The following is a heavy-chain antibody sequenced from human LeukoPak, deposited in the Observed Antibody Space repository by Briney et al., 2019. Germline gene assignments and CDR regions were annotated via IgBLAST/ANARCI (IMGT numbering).Heavy chain of an antibody. D-gene: IGHD2-2*01. CDR1: GGSISSGSYY. CDR2: IYTTGDT. Sequence: SETLSLTCTVSGGSISSGSYYWSWIRQPAGKGLEWIGRIYTTGDTNYNPSLKRRVTISIDTSKNQFSLNLTSVTAADTAVYYCARDSCSSNSCSFDFWGQGTLVTVSS. V-gene: IGHV4-61*02. CDR3: ARDSCSSNSCSFDF. J-gene: IGHJ4*02.